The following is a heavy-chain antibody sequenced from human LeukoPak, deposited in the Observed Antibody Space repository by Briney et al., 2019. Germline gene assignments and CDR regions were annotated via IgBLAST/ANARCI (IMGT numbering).Heavy chain of an antibody. CDR3: ARVRGRARFSSWAFDY. CDR1: GGSFSGYY. V-gene: IGHV4-34*01. Sequence: PSETLSLTCAVSGGSFSGYYWSWIRQPPGKGLEWIWEINNSGSTNYNPSLKSRVTISVATSKKQFSLKLSSVTAADTAVYYCARVRGRARFSSWAFDYWGQGTLFTVSS. D-gene: IGHD6-13*01. J-gene: IGHJ4*02. CDR2: INNSGST.